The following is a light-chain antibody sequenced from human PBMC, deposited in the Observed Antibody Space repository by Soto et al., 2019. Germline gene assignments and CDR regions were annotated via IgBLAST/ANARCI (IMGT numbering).Light chain of an antibody. J-gene: IGLJ1*01. CDR3: SSYTTSSTYV. V-gene: IGLV2-18*02. CDR2: DVF. Sequence: QSVLTQPPSVSGSPGQSVTISCTGTSSDVGSYNGVSWYQQPPGTAPKLMIYDVFNRPSGVPDRFSGSKSGNTASLTISGLQAEDEGDHYCSSYTTSSTYVFGTGTKVTVL. CDR1: SSDVGSYNG.